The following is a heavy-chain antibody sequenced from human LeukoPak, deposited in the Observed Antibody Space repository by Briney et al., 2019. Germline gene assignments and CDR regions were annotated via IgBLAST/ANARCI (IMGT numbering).Heavy chain of an antibody. CDR2: IIPIFGTA. J-gene: IGHJ6*02. CDR3: ARGGHYYYGMDV. CDR1: GGTFSSYA. V-gene: IGHV1-69*01. Sequence: VASVKVSCKASGGTFSSYAISWVRQAPGQGLEWMGGIIPIFGTANYAQKFQGRDTITADESTSTAYMELSSLRSEDTAVYYCARGGHYYYGMDVWGQGTTVTVSS.